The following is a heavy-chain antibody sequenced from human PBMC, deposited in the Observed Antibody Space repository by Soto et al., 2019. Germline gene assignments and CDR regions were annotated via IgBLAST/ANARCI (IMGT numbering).Heavy chain of an antibody. D-gene: IGHD3-16*01. CDR3: ARGWGYETTDYYYAY. V-gene: IGHV1-69*01. CDR1: GVTFSRHS. Sequence: QVQLVQSGAEVRKPGSSVKVSCKASGVTFSRHSVSWVRQAPGQGLEWMGGIIPIFGTANHAQKFQGRVTIIADESTSTVYMELSSLRSEDTAIYYCARGWGYETTDYYYAYWGQGTLVIVSS. CDR2: IIPIFGTA. J-gene: IGHJ4*02.